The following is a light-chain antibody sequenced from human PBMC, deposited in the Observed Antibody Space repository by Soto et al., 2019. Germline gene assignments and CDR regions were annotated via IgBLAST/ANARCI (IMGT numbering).Light chain of an antibody. J-gene: IGKJ1*01. CDR2: GAS. CDR3: QQYGGSTRT. V-gene: IGKV3-20*01. Sequence: VLSQSPGALSLSPGERATLSCRASQSVTTQLAWYQQKPGQAPRLIIHGASSRATGVPDRITDSGSGTDFTLSISRLEPEDFTVYYCQQYGGSTRTFCQGTKVDI. CDR1: QSVTTQ.